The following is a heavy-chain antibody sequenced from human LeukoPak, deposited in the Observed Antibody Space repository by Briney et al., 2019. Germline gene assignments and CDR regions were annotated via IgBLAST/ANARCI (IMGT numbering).Heavy chain of an antibody. D-gene: IGHD5-12*01. CDR3: ARGGLYGYDVFDY. V-gene: IGHV3-48*03. CDR2: ISGSGRTM. J-gene: IGHJ4*02. Sequence: PGGSLRLSCAASGFTFSSYEMNWVRQAPGKGLELVSYISGSGRTMSYADSVKGRFTISRDNAKNSLYLQMNSLRVEDTAVYHCARGGLYGYDVFDYWGQGTLVTVSS. CDR1: GFTFSSYE.